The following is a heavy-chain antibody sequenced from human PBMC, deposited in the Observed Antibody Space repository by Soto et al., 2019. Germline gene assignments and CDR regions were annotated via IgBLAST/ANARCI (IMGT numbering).Heavy chain of an antibody. D-gene: IGHD2-15*01. V-gene: IGHV1-69*01. CDR1: GGTFNTYT. J-gene: IGHJ4*02. CDR2: ILPIMGSV. CDR3: ARIPRYSYPTSDPLDN. Sequence: QVHLVQSGSEVKKPGSSVTVSCKASGGTFNTYTFSWVRQAPGQGLEWMGSILPIMGSVNYAHDFRGRLSITADPSTTTAYMELTSLTSHDTPIYYCARIPRYSYPTSDPLDNWGQGTLVTVSS.